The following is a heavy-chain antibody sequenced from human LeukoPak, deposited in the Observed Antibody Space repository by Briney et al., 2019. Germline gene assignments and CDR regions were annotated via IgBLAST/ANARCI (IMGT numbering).Heavy chain of an antibody. Sequence: ASVKVSCKASGYTFTSYDINWVRQATGQGLEWMGWMNPNSGNTGYAQKFQGRVTMTRNTSISTAYMELSSLRSEDTAVYYCAGGPTDNCNVDNWFDPWGQGTLVTVSS. CDR3: AGGPTDNCNVDNWFDP. CDR2: MNPNSGNT. J-gene: IGHJ5*02. D-gene: IGHD1-1*01. V-gene: IGHV1-8*01. CDR1: GYTFTSYD.